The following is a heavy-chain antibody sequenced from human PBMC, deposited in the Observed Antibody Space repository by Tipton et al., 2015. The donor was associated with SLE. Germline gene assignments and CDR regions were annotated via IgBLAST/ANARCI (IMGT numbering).Heavy chain of an antibody. Sequence: SLRLSCAASGFTFGTCAMYWVRQAPGKGLDWVAVISHDGSNAYYADSVKGRFTISRDNSKNTLYLQMNSLRAENTAVYYCARDYYDSSGYYYYYYYGMDVWGQGTTVTVSS. J-gene: IGHJ6*02. V-gene: IGHV3-30*14. D-gene: IGHD3-22*01. CDR3: ARDYYDSSGYYYYYYYGMDV. CDR2: ISHDGSNA. CDR1: GFTFGTCA.